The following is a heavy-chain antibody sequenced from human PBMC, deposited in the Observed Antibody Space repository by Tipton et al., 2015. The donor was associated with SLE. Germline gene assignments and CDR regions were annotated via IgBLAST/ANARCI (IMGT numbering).Heavy chain of an antibody. Sequence: TLSLTCTVSGGSISSSSYYWGWIRQPPGKGLEWTGSIYYSGSTYYNPSLKSRVTISVDTSKNQFSLKLSSVTAADTAVYYCASPMLSNWYFDLWGRGTLVTVSS. V-gene: IGHV4-39*01. D-gene: IGHD2-8*01. CDR2: IYYSGST. J-gene: IGHJ2*01. CDR3: ASPMLSNWYFDL. CDR1: GGSISSSSYY.